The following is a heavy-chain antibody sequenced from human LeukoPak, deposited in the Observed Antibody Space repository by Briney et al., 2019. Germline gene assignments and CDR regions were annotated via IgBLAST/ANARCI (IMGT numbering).Heavy chain of an antibody. Sequence: GGSLRLSGAASGFTFSSYAMHWVRQAPGKGLEWVAVISYDGSNKYYADSVKGRFTISRDNSKNTLYLQMNSLRAEDTAVYYCARDQPAIGCSGGSCWTYYFDYWGQGTLVTVSS. CDR3: ARDQPAIGCSGGSCWTYYFDY. CDR1: GFTFSSYA. D-gene: IGHD2-15*01. CDR2: ISYDGSNK. J-gene: IGHJ4*02. V-gene: IGHV3-30-3*01.